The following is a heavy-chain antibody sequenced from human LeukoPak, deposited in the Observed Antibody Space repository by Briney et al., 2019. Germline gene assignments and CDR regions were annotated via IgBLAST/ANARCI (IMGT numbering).Heavy chain of an antibody. CDR2: ISGSGGST. CDR1: GFTFSSYA. V-gene: IGHV3-23*01. CDR3: ARGLVDTAMDYYYGMDV. Sequence: GGSLRLSCAASGFTFSSYAMSWVRQAPGKGLEWVSAISGSGGSTYYADSVKGRFTISRDNSKNTLYLQMNSLRAEDTAVYYCARGLVDTAMDYYYGMDVWGQGTTVTVSS. J-gene: IGHJ6*02. D-gene: IGHD5-18*01.